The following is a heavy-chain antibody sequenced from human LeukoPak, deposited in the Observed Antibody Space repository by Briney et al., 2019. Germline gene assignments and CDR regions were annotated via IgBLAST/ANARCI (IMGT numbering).Heavy chain of an antibody. CDR2: IYSGGST. CDR3: ARDFGNSYCSSTSCSDY. V-gene: IGHV3-53*05. D-gene: IGHD2-2*01. J-gene: IGHJ4*02. CDR1: GGSFSGYY. Sequence: ETLSLTCAVYGGSFSGYYMSWVRQAPGKGLEWVSVIYSGGSTYYADSVKGRFTISRDNSKNTLYLQMNSLRAEDTAVYYCARDFGNSYCSSTSCSDYWGQGTLVTVSS.